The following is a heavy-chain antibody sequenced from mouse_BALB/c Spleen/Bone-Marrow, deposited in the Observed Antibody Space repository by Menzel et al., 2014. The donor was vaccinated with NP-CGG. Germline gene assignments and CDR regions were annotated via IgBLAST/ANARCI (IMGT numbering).Heavy chain of an antibody. J-gene: IGHJ4*01. D-gene: IGHD1-1*01. Sequence: VQLVESGPDLVAPSQSLSLTCTVSGFSLTSYGVHWVRQPPGKGLEWLVVIWSDGSTTYNSALKSRLSISKDNSKSQVFLKMNSLQTDDTAMYYCATNYYGSSYAMDYWGQGTSVTVSS. V-gene: IGHV2-6-2*01. CDR3: ATNYYGSSYAMDY. CDR2: IWSDGST. CDR1: GFSLTSYG.